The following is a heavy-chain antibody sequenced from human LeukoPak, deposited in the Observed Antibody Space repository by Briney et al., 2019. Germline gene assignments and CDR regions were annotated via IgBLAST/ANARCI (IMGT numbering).Heavy chain of an antibody. D-gene: IGHD2-2*01. V-gene: IGHV4-34*01. CDR2: INHSGST. J-gene: IGHJ4*02. Sequence: SETLSLTCAVYGGSFSGYYWSWIRQPPGKGLEWIGEINHSGSTNYNPSLKSRVTISVDTSKNQFSLKLSSVTAADTAVYYCARAQRPDCSSTSCRYFDLWGQGTLVTVSS. CDR1: GGSFSGYY. CDR3: ARAQRPDCSSTSCRYFDL.